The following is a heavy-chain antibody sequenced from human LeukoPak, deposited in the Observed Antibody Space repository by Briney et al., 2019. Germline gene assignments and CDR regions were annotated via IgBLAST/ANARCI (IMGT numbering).Heavy chain of an antibody. CDR3: ARVRRITMIVVGLDAFDI. V-gene: IGHV4-39*07. CDR2: IYYSGST. Sequence: SETLSLTCTVSGGSISSSSYYWGWIRQPPGKGLEWIGSIYYSGSTHYNPSLKSRVTISVDTSKNQFSLKLSSVTAADTAVYYCARVRRITMIVVGLDAFDIWGQGTMVTVSS. CDR1: GGSISSSSYY. J-gene: IGHJ3*02. D-gene: IGHD3-22*01.